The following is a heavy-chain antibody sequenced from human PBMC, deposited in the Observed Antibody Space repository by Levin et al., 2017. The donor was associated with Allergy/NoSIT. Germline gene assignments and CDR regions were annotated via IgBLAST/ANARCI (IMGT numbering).Heavy chain of an antibody. J-gene: IGHJ5*02. CDR2: INAGNGNT. CDR3: ARDGYCSGGSCSPLHWFDP. V-gene: IGHV1-3*01. D-gene: IGHD2-15*01. Sequence: GGSLRLSCKASGYSFSSYAMHWVRQAPGQRPEWMGWINAGNGNTRYSQKFQGRVTITRDTSASTVYMEVRSLRYEDTAVYYCARDGYCSGGSCSPLHWFDPWGQGTLVTVSS. CDR1: GYSFSSYA.